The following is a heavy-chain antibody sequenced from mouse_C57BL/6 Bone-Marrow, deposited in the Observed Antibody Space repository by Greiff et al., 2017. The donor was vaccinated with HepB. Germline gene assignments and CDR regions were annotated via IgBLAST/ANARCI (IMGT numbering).Heavy chain of an antibody. CDR1: GFTFSSYA. V-gene: IGHV5-4*01. D-gene: IGHD1-1*01. CDR3: ARDGSPRIYYYGSSDSCFDY. J-gene: IGHJ2*01. CDR2: ISDGGSYT. Sequence: EVKLMESGGGLVKPGGSLKLSCAASGFTFSSYAMSWVRQTPEKRLEWVATISDGGSYTYYPDNVKGRFTISRDNAKNNLYLQMSHLKSEDTAMYYCARDGSPRIYYYGSSDSCFDYWGQGTTLTVSS.